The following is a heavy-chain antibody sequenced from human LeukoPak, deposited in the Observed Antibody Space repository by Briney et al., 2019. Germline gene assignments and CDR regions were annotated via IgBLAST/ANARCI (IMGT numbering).Heavy chain of an antibody. CDR3: ARDNTATWGLYYFDY. CDR2: ISNSDGTI. D-gene: IGHD4-11*01. CDR1: GLTVSRKF. Sequence: GGSLRLSCVVSGLTVSRKFMNWVRQAPGKGPEWVSYISNSDGTIYYADSVRGRFTISRDNAKNSLYLQMNSLRAEDTAVYYCARDNTATWGLYYFDYWGQGTLVTVSS. J-gene: IGHJ4*02. V-gene: IGHV3-48*01.